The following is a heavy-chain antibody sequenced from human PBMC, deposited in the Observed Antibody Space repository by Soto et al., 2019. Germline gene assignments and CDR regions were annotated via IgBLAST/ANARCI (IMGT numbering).Heavy chain of an antibody. V-gene: IGHV4-59*01. CDR3: ARAIASSIPSYFDH. Sequence: PSETLSLTCSVSGDSISTFYWSWIRQPPGKGLEWIGYIYYTGNTNYNPSLKSRVTMSVDTSKNQFSLRLSPVTAADTASYYCARAIASSIPSYFDHWGQGTLVTVSS. J-gene: IGHJ4*02. D-gene: IGHD2-2*02. CDR2: IYYTGNT. CDR1: GDSISTFY.